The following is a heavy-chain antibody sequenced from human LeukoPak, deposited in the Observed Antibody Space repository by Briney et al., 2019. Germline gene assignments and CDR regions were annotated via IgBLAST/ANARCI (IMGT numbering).Heavy chain of an antibody. V-gene: IGHV3-30*03. J-gene: IGHJ4*02. CDR2: ISNDGNNK. Sequence: PGRSLRLSCAASGFTFSSYGMHWVRQVPAKGLEWVALISNDGNNKYYADSVKGRFTISRDISKNTLYLQMSSLRAEDTAVYYCLRDFDYWGQGTLVTVSS. CDR1: GFTFSSYG. CDR3: LRDFDY.